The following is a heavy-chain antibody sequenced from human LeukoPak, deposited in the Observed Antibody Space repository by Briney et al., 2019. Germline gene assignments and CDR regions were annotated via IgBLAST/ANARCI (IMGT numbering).Heavy chain of an antibody. J-gene: IGHJ4*02. Sequence: GGSLRLSCAASGFTFNNYAMSWVRQAPGKGLEWVSGISDSGDSTYYADSVKGRFTISRDNSKNTLYLQMNSLRAEDTAIYYCAKTKIVATFFDYWGQGTLVTVSS. CDR1: GFTFNNYA. CDR3: AKTKIVATFFDY. CDR2: ISDSGDST. V-gene: IGHV3-23*01. D-gene: IGHD5-12*01.